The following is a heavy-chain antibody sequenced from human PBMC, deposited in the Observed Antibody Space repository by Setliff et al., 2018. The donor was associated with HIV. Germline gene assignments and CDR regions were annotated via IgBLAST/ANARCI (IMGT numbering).Heavy chain of an antibody. V-gene: IGHV4-34*01. CDR1: GGSFSGYY. J-gene: IGHJ6*03. D-gene: IGHD3-3*01. CDR3: ARTRSDFWSGYSPYYYYYMDV. Sequence: SETLSLTCDIYGGSFSGYYWSWIRQPPGKGLEWIGEINHSGSTNYNPSLKSRVTISVDTSKNQFSLKLSSVTAADTAVYYCARTRSDFWSGYSPYYYYYMDVWGKGTTVTVSS. CDR2: INHSGST.